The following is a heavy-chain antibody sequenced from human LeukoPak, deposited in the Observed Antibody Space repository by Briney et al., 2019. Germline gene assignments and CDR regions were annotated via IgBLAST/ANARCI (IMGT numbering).Heavy chain of an antibody. CDR3: AREIRITMVRGVIDGMDV. V-gene: IGHV3-21*01. CDR1: GFTFSSYS. J-gene: IGHJ6*02. D-gene: IGHD3-10*01. CDR2: ISSSSSYI. Sequence: GGSLRLSCAASGFTFSSYSMNWFRQAPGKGLEWVSSISSSSSYIYYADSVKGRFTISRDNAKNSLYLQMNSLRAEDTAVYYCAREIRITMVRGVIDGMDVWGQGTTVTVSS.